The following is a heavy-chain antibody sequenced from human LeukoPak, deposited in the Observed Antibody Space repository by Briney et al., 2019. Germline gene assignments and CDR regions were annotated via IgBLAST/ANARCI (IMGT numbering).Heavy chain of an antibody. CDR3: AKGSGSQQQLSLGY. CDR1: GFTVSSNY. Sequence: PGGSLRLSCAASGFTVSSNYMSWVRQAPGKGLEWVSVIYSGGSTYYADSVKGRFTISRDNSKNTLYLQMNSLRAEDTAVYYCAKGSGSQQQLSLGYWGQGTLVTVSS. V-gene: IGHV3-53*05. CDR2: IYSGGST. J-gene: IGHJ4*02. D-gene: IGHD6-13*01.